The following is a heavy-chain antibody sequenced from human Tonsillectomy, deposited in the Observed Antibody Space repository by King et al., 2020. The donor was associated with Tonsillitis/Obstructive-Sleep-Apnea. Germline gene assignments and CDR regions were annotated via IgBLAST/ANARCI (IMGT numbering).Heavy chain of an antibody. Sequence: QLVQAGGEVKKPGASVKVSCKASGYTFTGYYLHWVRQAPGQGLEWMGRINPNSGDTNYAQQFQGRVTMTRDTSISTAYMELSRLRSDDTAVYYCARGGYSPMDVWGKGTTVTVSS. CDR2: INPNSGDT. J-gene: IGHJ6*03. CDR3: ARGGYSPMDV. D-gene: IGHD5-18*01. V-gene: IGHV1-2*06. CDR1: GYTFTGYY.